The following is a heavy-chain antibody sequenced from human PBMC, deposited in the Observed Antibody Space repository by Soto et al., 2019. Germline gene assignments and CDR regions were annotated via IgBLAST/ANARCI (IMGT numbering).Heavy chain of an antibody. CDR3: ARDTYYYYGMDV. J-gene: IGHJ6*02. Sequence: ASVKVSCKASGYTFTGCYMHWVRQAPGQGLEWMGWINPNSGGTNYAQKFQGWVTMTRDTSISTAYMELSRLRSDDTAVYYCARDTYYYYGMDVWGQGTTVTVSS. CDR1: GYTFTGCY. CDR2: INPNSGGT. V-gene: IGHV1-2*04.